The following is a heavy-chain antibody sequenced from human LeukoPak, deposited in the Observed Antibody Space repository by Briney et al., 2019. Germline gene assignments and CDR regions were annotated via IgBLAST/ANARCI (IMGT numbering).Heavy chain of an antibody. Sequence: ASVKVSCKASGYTFTSYDINWVRQATGQGLEWMGWMNPNSGNTGYAQKFQGRVTMTRNTSISTAYMELSSLRSEDTAVYYCARGPYSSGWYDIYCYYYGMDVWGQGTTVTVSS. J-gene: IGHJ6*02. CDR1: GYTFTSYD. CDR3: ARGPYSSGWYDIYCYYYGMDV. D-gene: IGHD6-19*01. CDR2: MNPNSGNT. V-gene: IGHV1-8*01.